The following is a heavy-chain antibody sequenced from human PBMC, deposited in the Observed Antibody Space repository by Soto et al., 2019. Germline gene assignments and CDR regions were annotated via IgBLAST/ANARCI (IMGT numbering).Heavy chain of an antibody. CDR3: ARDGIAARPIAWFDP. V-gene: IGHV1-69*12. CDR1: GGTFSSYA. CDR2: ITPIFGAA. J-gene: IGHJ5*02. Sequence: QVQLVQCGAEVKKPGSSVKVSCKASGGTFSSYAIRWVRQAPGQGLEWMGGITPIFGAADYAQKFQGRVTITADESTSTAYMELSSLRSEDTAVYYCARDGIAARPIAWFDPWGQGTLVTVSS. D-gene: IGHD6-6*01.